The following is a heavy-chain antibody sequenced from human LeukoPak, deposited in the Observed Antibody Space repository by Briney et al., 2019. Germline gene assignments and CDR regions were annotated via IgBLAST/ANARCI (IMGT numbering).Heavy chain of an antibody. J-gene: IGHJ5*02. Sequence: GGSLRLSCAASGFTFSSYGMHWVRQAPGKGLEWVAFIRYDGSNKYYADSVKGRFTISRDNSKNTLYLQMNSLRAEDTAVYYCARDSLYTRPGWFDPWGQGTLVTVSS. CDR2: IRYDGSNK. V-gene: IGHV3-30*02. D-gene: IGHD6-6*01. CDR1: GFTFSSYG. CDR3: ARDSLYTRPGWFDP.